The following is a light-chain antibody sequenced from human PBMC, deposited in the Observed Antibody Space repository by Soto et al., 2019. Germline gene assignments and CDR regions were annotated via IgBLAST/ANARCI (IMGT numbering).Light chain of an antibody. J-gene: IGKJ2*03. CDR2: DIS. V-gene: IGKV3-20*01. Sequence: EIILTQFPDTLSLSTGERATLSSRASPGVNANYLAWYQQRPGQAPSLLIFDISRRATGVPDRFSGSGSGTDFTLTINGVEPEDFAVYYCQQYGTARFSLGQGTKVDIK. CDR3: QQYGTARFS. CDR1: PGVNANY.